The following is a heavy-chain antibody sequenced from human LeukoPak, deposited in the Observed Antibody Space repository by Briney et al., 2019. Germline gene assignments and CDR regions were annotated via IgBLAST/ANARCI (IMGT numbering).Heavy chain of an antibody. D-gene: IGHD3-9*01. Sequence: GGSPVPPRASSGFIFSSYGMHLVRQAPGKGLEWVAVISYDGSNKYYADSVKGRFTISRDNSKNTLYLQMNSLRAEDTAVYYCAKGLRYSDNWGQGGLVSVSS. J-gene: IGHJ4*02. CDR1: GFIFSSYG. CDR2: ISYDGSNK. CDR3: AKGLRYSDN. V-gene: IGHV3-30*18.